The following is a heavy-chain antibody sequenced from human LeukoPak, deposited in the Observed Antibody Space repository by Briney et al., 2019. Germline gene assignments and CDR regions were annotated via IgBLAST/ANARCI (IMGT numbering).Heavy chain of an antibody. CDR2: IYYSGIT. V-gene: IGHV4-59*01. J-gene: IGHJ3*02. CDR3: ARDSRRELLHAFDI. Sequence: SETLSLTCTISGGSISTYYWSWIRQPPGKGLEWIGYIYYSGITNYNPSLKGRVTISVDTSKNQFSLKLSSVTAADTAVYYCARDSRRELLHAFDIWGQGTMVTVSS. D-gene: IGHD1-26*01. CDR1: GGSISTYY.